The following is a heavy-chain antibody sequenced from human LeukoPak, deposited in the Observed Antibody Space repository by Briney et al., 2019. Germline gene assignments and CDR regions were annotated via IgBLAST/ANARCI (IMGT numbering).Heavy chain of an antibody. CDR3: AREGDYYSDSSGYYHLQPVGY. CDR2: INTGIGIP. V-gene: IGHV1-3*04. CDR1: GSTFTRFA. Sequence: ASVKVSCKASGSTFTRFAMYSVRQAPGLSPEWRGWINTGIGIPQYSDKFQARVTITRDTSATTVYMELSSLRSEDTTRYYGAREGDYYSDSSGYYHLQPVGYWGQGTRVTVSS. J-gene: IGHJ4*02. D-gene: IGHD3-22*01.